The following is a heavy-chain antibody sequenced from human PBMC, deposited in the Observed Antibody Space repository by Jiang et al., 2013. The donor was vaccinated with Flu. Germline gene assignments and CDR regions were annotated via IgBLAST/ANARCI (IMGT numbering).Heavy chain of an antibody. CDR3: ARMGGYGRHPSTFDY. CDR1: GFSLSTSGMC. CDR2: IDWDDDK. J-gene: IGHJ4*02. D-gene: IGHD2-15*01. V-gene: IGHV2-70*01. Sequence: TLTLTCTFSGFSLSTSGMCVSWIRQPPGKALEWLALIDWDDDKYYSTSLKTRLTISKDTSKNQVVLTMTNMDPVDTATYYCARMGGYGRHPSTFDYWGREPWSPSPQ.